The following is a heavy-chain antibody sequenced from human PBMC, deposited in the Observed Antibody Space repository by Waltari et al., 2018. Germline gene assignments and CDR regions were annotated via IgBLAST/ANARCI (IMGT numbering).Heavy chain of an antibody. D-gene: IGHD6-6*01. J-gene: IGHJ4*02. V-gene: IGHV4-4*07. Sequence: QVQLQESGPGLVKPSETLSLPCPVSGGSISSYYWSWSRQPAGKGLEWIGRIYTSGSTNYNPSLKSRVTMSVDTSKNQFSLKLSSVTAADTAVYYCAATCIAARGRDYWGQGTLVTVSS. CDR3: AATCIAARGRDY. CDR2: IYTSGST. CDR1: GGSISSYY.